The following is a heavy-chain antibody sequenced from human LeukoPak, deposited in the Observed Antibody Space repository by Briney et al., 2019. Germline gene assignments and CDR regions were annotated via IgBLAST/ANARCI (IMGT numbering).Heavy chain of an antibody. CDR2: INHSGST. CDR3: ASNYYDSSGYPPLYYYYGMDV. D-gene: IGHD3-22*01. CDR1: GGSFSGYY. V-gene: IGHV4-34*01. Sequence: PETLFLTCAVYGGSFSGYYWSWIRQPPGKGLEWIGEINHSGSTNYNPSLKSRVTISVDTSKNQFSLKLSSVTAADTAVYYCASNYYDSSGYPPLYYYYGMDVWGQGTTVTVSS. J-gene: IGHJ6*02.